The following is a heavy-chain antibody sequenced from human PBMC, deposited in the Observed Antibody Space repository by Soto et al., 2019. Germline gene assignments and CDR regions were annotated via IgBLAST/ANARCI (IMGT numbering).Heavy chain of an antibody. Sequence: QVQLVESGGGVVQPGRSLRLSCAASGFTFSSYAMHWVRQAPGKGLEWVAVISYDGSNKYYADSVKGRFTISRDNSKNTLYLQMNSLRAEDTAVYYCARDAGYSYGYAPYYYYGMDVWGQGTTVTVSS. J-gene: IGHJ6*02. CDR2: ISYDGSNK. V-gene: IGHV3-30-3*01. CDR1: GFTFSSYA. D-gene: IGHD5-18*01. CDR3: ARDAGYSYGYAPYYYYGMDV.